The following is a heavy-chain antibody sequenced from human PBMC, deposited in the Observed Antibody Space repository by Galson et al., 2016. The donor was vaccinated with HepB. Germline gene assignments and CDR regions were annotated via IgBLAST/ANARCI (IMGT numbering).Heavy chain of an antibody. CDR3: AVPCSGDECDY. V-gene: IGHV4-39*01. J-gene: IGHJ4*02. Sequence: SETLSLTCTVSGDSINRSGYYWAWIRQPPGKGLEWIGSISKTGNTYYKPSLKSRVTLSVDTSKSQFSLMVSSVTAADTAVYYCAVPCSGDECDYWGQGILVTVSS. CDR2: ISKTGNT. CDR1: GDSINRSGYY. D-gene: IGHD5-12*01.